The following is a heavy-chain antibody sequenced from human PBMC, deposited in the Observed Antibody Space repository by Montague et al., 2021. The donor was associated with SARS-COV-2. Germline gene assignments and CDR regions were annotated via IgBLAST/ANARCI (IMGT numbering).Heavy chain of an antibody. D-gene: IGHD4-11*01. CDR1: GGSISSSSYY. Sequence: SETLSLTCTVSGGSISSSSYYWGWIRQPPGKGLEWIGSIDYSGSTYYXPSLKSRVTISVDTSKNQFSLKLSSVTAADTAVYYCARHASYDYSKDLYYYYYYGMDVWGQGTTVTVSS. CDR2: IDYSGST. CDR3: ARHASYDYSKDLYYYYYYGMDV. J-gene: IGHJ6*02. V-gene: IGHV4-39*01.